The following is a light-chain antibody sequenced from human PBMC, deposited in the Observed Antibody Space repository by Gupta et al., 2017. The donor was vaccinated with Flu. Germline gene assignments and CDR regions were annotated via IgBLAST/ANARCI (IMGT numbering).Light chain of an antibody. J-gene: IGLJ3*02. CDR2: KTN. V-gene: IGLV8-61*01. CDR1: SASVSTTYY. CDR3: ALYLAYGIWV. Sequence: QTVVTQEPSFSVSPGGTVTLTCGLSSASVSTTYYPSWYQQTPGQAPRTLIYKTNIRSSGVPDRFSGSILGNKAALTITGAQADDESDYYCALYLAYGIWVCGGGTRLTVL.